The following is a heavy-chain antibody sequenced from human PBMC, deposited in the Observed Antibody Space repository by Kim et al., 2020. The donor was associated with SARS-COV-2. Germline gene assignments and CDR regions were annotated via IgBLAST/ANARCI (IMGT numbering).Heavy chain of an antibody. CDR3: ARAGYYDYIWGSYRPQSYYFDY. D-gene: IGHD3-16*02. Sequence: SETLSLTCTVSGGSISSGGYYWSWIRQHPGKGLEWIGYIYYSGSTYYNPSLKSRVTISVDTSKNQFSLKLSSVTAADTAVYYCARAGYYDYIWGSYRPQSYYFDYWGQGTLVTVSS. V-gene: IGHV4-31*03. J-gene: IGHJ4*02. CDR2: IYYSGST. CDR1: GGSISSGGYY.